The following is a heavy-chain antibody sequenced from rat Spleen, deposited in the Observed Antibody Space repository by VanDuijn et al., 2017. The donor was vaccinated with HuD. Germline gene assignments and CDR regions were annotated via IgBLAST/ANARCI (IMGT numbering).Heavy chain of an antibody. CDR2: ISSGGTI. D-gene: IGHD1-10*01. Sequence: QVQLKESGPGLVQPSQTLSLTCTVSGFSLTNNGVSWVRQPPGEGLEWIAAISSGGTIYYNSTLKSRLRISRDTSKSQVFLKVNSLQTEDTATYYCARDLIYNNYWGQGVMVTVSS. J-gene: IGHJ2*01. V-gene: IGHV2S12*01. CDR3: ARDLIYNNY. CDR1: GFSLTNNG.